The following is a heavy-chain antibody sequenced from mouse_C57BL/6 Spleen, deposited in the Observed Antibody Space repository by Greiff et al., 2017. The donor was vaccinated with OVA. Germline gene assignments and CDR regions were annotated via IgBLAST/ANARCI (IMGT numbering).Heavy chain of an antibody. CDR1: GYSITSGYY. CDR3: ARYYYGSVDY. D-gene: IGHD1-1*01. CDR2: ISYDGSN. Sequence: EVQLQESGPGLVKPSQSLSLTCSVTGYSITSGYYWNWIRQFPGNKLEWMGYISYDGSNNYNPSLKNRISITRDTSKNQFFLKLNSVTTEDTATYYCARYYYGSVDYWGQGTTLTVSS. J-gene: IGHJ2*01. V-gene: IGHV3-6*01.